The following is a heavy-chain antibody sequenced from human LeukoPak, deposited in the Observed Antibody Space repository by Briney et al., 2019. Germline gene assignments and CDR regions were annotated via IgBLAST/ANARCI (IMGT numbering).Heavy chain of an antibody. CDR1: GFTFSTYA. D-gene: IGHD4-23*01. CDR2: ISGSGGTT. Sequence: GGSLRLSCAASGFTFSTYAMSWVRQAPGKGLEWVSAISGSGGTTYYADSVKGRFTISRDNSKNTLYLQMSSLRDDDTAVYYCAKESSWGTVVTPGGPSAWGQGALVTVSS. CDR3: AKESSWGTVVTPGGPSA. V-gene: IGHV3-23*01. J-gene: IGHJ5*02.